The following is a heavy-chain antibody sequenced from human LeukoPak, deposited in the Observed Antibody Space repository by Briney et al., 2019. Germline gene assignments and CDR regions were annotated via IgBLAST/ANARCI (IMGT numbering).Heavy chain of an antibody. CDR3: VKDLERGCTTISCSNFDY. D-gene: IGHD2-2*01. J-gene: IGHJ4*02. CDR2: LRYDGSNK. V-gene: IGHV3-30*02. Sequence: PGGSLRLSCAASGFTFSSYGMDWGVPVACTVLQCVAVLRYDGSNKYYADSVKGRFIISRDNSKNTLYLQMNSLRAEDAAVYYCVKDLERGCTTISCSNFDYWGQGTLVTVSS. CDR1: GFTFSSYG.